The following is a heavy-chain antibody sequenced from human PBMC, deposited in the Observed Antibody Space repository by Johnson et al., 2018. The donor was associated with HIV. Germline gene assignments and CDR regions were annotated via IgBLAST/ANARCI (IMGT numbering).Heavy chain of an antibody. CDR2: IRYDGNNK. Sequence: QVQLVESGGGVVQPGGSLRLSCVTSGFTFSKYGMHWVRQAPGKGLEWVAFIRYDGNNKYYADSVKGRFTVSRDNSKSTLYLQMNSLRAEDTAVYYCAKATTGSDAFDIWGQGTTVIVSS. J-gene: IGHJ3*02. V-gene: IGHV3-30*02. D-gene: IGHD1-1*01. CDR3: AKATTGSDAFDI. CDR1: GFTFSKYG.